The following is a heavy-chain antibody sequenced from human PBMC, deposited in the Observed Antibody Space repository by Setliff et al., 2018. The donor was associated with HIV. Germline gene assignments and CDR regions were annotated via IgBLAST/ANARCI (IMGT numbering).Heavy chain of an antibody. D-gene: IGHD3-3*01. CDR2: IYHSGST. J-gene: IGHJ4*01. CDR3: APGEGVASTYYHD. Sequence: PSETLSLTCDVSGGSISSSNWWSWVRQPPGKGLEWIGEIYHSGSTYYNPSLKSRVTILMDLSRNQLSLHLASVTTADTAVYFCAPGEGVASTYYHDWGQGTQVTVSS. V-gene: IGHV4-4*02. CDR1: GGSISSSNW.